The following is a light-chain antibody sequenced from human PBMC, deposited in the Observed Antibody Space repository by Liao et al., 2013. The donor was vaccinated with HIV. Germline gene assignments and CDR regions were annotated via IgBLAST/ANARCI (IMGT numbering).Light chain of an antibody. Sequence: SYGLTQPPSVSVSPGQTAIITCFGDDLTNILGNKYLHWYLQRPGQSPVLVIYQDSRRPLGIPERFSGSNSGNTATLTISGTQAMDEADYYCQAWDSSTGVFGGGTKLTVL. J-gene: IGLJ3*02. V-gene: IGLV3-1*01. CDR2: QDS. CDR1: DLTNILGNKY. CDR3: QAWDSSTGV.